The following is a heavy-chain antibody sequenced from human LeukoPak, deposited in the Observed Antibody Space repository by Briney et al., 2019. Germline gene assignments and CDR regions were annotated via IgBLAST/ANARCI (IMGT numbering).Heavy chain of an antibody. V-gene: IGHV4-4*09. D-gene: IGHD2-2*01. J-gene: IGHJ3*02. CDR3: ARQKCTSTSCLTKNAFDI. Sequence: SEALSLTCTVSGSIIGYYWSWIRPPPGKGLGWIGYIYTSGSSNYNPSLESRVTISVDTSKNQFSLDLSSVTAADTAVYYCARQKCTSTSCLTKNAFDIWGQGTMVTVSS. CDR1: GSIIGYY. CDR2: IYTSGSS.